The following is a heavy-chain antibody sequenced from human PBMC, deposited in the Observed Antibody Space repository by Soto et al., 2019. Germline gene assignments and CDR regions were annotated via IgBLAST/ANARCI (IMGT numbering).Heavy chain of an antibody. V-gene: IGHV1-69*10. CDR1: GYTFSNNG. J-gene: IGHJ3*02. CDR2: IIPILGIA. CDR3: ARWTYYDSSGLDAFDI. Sequence: SVKVSCKASGYTFSNNGFTWVRQAPGQGLEWMGWIIPILGIANYAQKFQGRVTITADKSTSTAYMELSSLRSEDTAVYYCARWTYYDSSGLDAFDIWGQGTMVTVSS. D-gene: IGHD3-22*01.